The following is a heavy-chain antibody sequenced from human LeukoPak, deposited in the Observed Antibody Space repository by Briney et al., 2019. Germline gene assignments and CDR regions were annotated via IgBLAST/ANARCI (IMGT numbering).Heavy chain of an antibody. D-gene: IGHD6-13*01. V-gene: IGHV1-69*01. Sequence: ASVKVSCKASGGTFSNYAISWVRQAPGQGLEWMGGIIPIFGTANYAQKFQGRVTITADESTSTAYMELSSLRSEDTAVYYCAREILGAASAFDYWGQGTLVTVSS. CDR2: IIPIFGTA. J-gene: IGHJ4*02. CDR3: AREILGAASAFDY. CDR1: GGTFSNYA.